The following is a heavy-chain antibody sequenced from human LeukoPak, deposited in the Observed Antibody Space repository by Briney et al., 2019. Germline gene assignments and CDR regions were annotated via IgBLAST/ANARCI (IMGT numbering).Heavy chain of an antibody. D-gene: IGHD6-19*01. Sequence: GASLRLSCAASGFSLSTYGVSWVRQPPGKGLEWVSGITGTGGSTYYTDSVKGRFTVSRDTSKNTLYLQMNSLRAEDTAIYYCAKDHGTAVAGFYYWGQGTLVTVSS. CDR2: ITGTGGST. CDR1: GFSLSTYG. J-gene: IGHJ4*02. CDR3: AKDHGTAVAGFYY. V-gene: IGHV3-23*01.